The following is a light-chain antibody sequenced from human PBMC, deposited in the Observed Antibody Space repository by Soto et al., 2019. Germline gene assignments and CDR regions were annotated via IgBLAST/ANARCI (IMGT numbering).Light chain of an antibody. V-gene: IGLV1-40*01. CDR2: GNS. J-gene: IGLJ3*02. Sequence: QSVLTQPPSVSGAPGQRVTISCTGNSSNIGAGYDVHWYQQLPGKAPKLLIFGNSHRPSGVPDRFFGSKSGTSASLAITGLHAEDEADYYCQSYDRSLSGSVFGGGTKLTVL. CDR1: SSNIGAGYD. CDR3: QSYDRSLSGSV.